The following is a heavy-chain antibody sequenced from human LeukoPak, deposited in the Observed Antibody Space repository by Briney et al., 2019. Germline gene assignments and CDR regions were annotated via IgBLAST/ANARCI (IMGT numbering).Heavy chain of an antibody. CDR2: IYYSGST. CDR3: ARGCDCSSTSCYWCGVRY. J-gene: IGHJ4*02. D-gene: IGHD2-2*01. Sequence: SETLSLTCTVSGGSISSYYWSWIRQPPGKGLEWIGYIYYSGSTNYNPSLKSRVTISVDTSKNQFSLKLSSVTAADTAVYYCARGCDCSSTSCYWCGVRYWGQGTLVTVSS. CDR1: GGSISSYY. V-gene: IGHV4-59*01.